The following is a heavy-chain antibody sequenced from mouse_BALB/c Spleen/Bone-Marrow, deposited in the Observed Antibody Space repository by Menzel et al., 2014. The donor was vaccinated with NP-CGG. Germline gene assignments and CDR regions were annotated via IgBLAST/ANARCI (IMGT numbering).Heavy chain of an antibody. D-gene: IGHD3-3*01. J-gene: IGHJ1*01. CDR1: GYTFTSYD. CDR2: IYPGDGST. Sequence: VQLQQSGPELVKPGASVKISCKASGYTFTSYDINWVKQRPGQGLEWIGWIYPGDGSTKYNEKFEGKATLTADNSSSTAYMQLSSLTSENSAVYFCARRANYWYFDVWGAGTTVTVSS. V-gene: IGHV1S56*01. CDR3: ARRANYWYFDV.